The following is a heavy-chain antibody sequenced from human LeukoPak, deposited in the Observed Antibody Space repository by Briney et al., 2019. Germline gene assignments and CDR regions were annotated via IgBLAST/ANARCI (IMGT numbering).Heavy chain of an antibody. CDR3: ARSIGYYYPFDF. Sequence: GGSLRLSCAASGFTFSTYGMHWVRQAPGKGLEWVALIWYDGSNKYYADSMKGRFTISRDNSNNALYLQMNSLRAEDTAVYYCARSIGYYYPFDFWGQGTLVTVSS. D-gene: IGHD3-22*01. CDR2: IWYDGSNK. V-gene: IGHV3-33*01. J-gene: IGHJ4*02. CDR1: GFTFSTYG.